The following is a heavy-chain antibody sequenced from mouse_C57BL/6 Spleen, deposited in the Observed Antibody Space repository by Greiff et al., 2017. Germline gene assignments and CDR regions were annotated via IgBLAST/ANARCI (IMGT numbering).Heavy chain of an antibody. V-gene: IGHV1-15*01. CDR3: TRWLLPGEAMDY. CDR1: GYTFTDYE. Sequence: QVQLQQSGAELVRPGASVTLSCKASGYTFTDYEMHWVKQTPVHGLEWIGAIDPETGGTAYNQKFKGKAILTADKSSSTAYMALRSLTSEDSAVYDCTRWLLPGEAMDYWGQGTSVTVSS. D-gene: IGHD2-3*01. CDR2: IDPETGGT. J-gene: IGHJ4*01.